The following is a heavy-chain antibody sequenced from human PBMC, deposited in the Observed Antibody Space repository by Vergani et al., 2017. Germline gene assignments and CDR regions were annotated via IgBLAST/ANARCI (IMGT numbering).Heavy chain of an antibody. CDR2: IFHSGST. D-gene: IGHD4-17*01. V-gene: IGHV4-38-2*01. J-gene: IGHJ4*02. CDR1: GYSISRGSY. Sequence: QVQLQQWGAGLLKPSETLSLTCAVSGYSISRGSYWAWIRQPPGKGLEWIGSIFHSGSTHYNPSLESRVTISVDTSKNQFSLKLNSVTAADTAVYYCARHNLYGDSQTGIDYWGLGTLVIVSS. CDR3: ARHNLYGDSQTGIDY.